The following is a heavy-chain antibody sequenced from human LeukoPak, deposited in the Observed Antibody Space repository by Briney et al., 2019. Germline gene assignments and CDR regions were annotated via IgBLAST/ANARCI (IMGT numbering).Heavy chain of an antibody. CDR2: LYSGSAT. CDR1: GFTVSSNF. Sequence: HPGGSLRLSRAASGFTVSSNFMSWVRLAPGKGLEWVAILYSGSATYYPDFVKGRFTIARHNSKNTLYLEMNSLSPEDTAVYCCARGRGRSEKRHGDMLYYYYAMDVWGQGTTVTVSS. J-gene: IGHJ6*02. CDR3: ARGRGRSEKRHGDMLYYYYAMDV. D-gene: IGHD2-21*02. V-gene: IGHV3-53*04.